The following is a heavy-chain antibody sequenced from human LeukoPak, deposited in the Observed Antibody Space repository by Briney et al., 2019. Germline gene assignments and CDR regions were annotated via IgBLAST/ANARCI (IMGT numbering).Heavy chain of an antibody. V-gene: IGHV4-59*01. D-gene: IGHD6-6*01. Sequence: SETLSLTCTVSGGSISSYYWSWIRQPPGKGLEWIGYIYYSGSTNYNPSLKSRVTISVDTSKNQFSLKLSSVTAVDTAVYYCASSGYSSSPFDYWGQGTLVTVSS. J-gene: IGHJ4*02. CDR2: IYYSGST. CDR3: ASSGYSSSPFDY. CDR1: GGSISSYY.